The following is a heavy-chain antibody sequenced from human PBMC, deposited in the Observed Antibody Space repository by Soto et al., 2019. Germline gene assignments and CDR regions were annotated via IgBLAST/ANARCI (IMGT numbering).Heavy chain of an antibody. D-gene: IGHD6-19*01. Sequence: QVQLVESGGGVVQPGRSLRLSCAASGFTFSSYAMHWVRQAPGKGLEWVAGISSDGRNKYYADSVKGRFTITRDNSKNTRYLQMNSLRAEDTAVYYCARDLLQWLVEGPFDYWGQGTLVTVSS. CDR1: GFTFSSYA. J-gene: IGHJ4*02. V-gene: IGHV3-30-3*01. CDR3: ARDLLQWLVEGPFDY. CDR2: ISSDGRNK.